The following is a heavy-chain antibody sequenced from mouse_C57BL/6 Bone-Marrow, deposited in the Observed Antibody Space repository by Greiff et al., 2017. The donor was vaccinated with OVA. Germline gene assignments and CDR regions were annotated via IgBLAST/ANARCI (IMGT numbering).Heavy chain of an antibody. V-gene: IGHV5-4*03. CDR2: ISDGGSYT. CDR1: GFTFSSYA. J-gene: IGHJ3*01. CDR3: ARAGDYGSSSFAY. Sequence: EVKLVESGGGLVRPGGSLKLSCAASGFTFSSYAMSWVRQTPEKRLEWVATISDGGSYTYYPDNVKGRFTISRDNAKNHLYLQMSQLKSEDTAMYYCARAGDYGSSSFAYWGQGTLVTVSA. D-gene: IGHD1-1*01.